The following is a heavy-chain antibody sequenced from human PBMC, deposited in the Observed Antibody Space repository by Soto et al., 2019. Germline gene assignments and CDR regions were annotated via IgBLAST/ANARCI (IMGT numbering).Heavy chain of an antibody. J-gene: IGHJ4*02. CDR1: GFTFSSYA. V-gene: IGHV3-30-3*01. Sequence: QVQLVESGGGVVQPGRSLRLSCAASGFTFSSYAMHWVRQAPGKGLEWVAVISYDGSNKYYADSVKGRFTISRDNSKNTLYLQMNSLRAEDTAVYYCARGDYGDYAPDYWGQGTLVTVSS. CDR3: ARGDYGDYAPDY. CDR2: ISYDGSNK. D-gene: IGHD4-17*01.